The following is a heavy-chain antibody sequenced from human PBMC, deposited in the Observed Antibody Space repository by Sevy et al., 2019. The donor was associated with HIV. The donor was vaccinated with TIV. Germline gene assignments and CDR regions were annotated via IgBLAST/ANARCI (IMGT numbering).Heavy chain of an antibody. D-gene: IGHD3-16*01. Sequence: GGSLRLSCAASGFTFSSYWMHWVRQAPGKGLVWVSGISTDGSSTTYADSVKGRFIISRDNSKNTLYLQLNSLRAEDTAMYYCARDMGLGGWGNYFDSWGQGTLVTVSS. CDR2: ISTDGSST. V-gene: IGHV3-74*01. CDR3: ARDMGLGGWGNYFDS. J-gene: IGHJ4*02. CDR1: GFTFSSYW.